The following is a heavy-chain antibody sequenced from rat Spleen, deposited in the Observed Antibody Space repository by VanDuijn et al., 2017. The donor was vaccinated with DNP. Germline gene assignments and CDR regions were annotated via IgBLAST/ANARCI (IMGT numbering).Heavy chain of an antibody. V-gene: IGHV4-2*01. Sequence: EVKLVESGGGLVQPGRSLKLSCAASGFNLNDYWMGWVRQAPGKGLEWIGEINKDSSTMNYTPSLNYKFTISRDNAQNTLYLQMSKLGSEDTAIYYCARLGWHGWFAYWGQGTLVTVSS. D-gene: IGHD1-11*01. J-gene: IGHJ3*01. CDR3: ARLGWHGWFAY. CDR2: INKDSSTM. CDR1: GFNLNDYW.